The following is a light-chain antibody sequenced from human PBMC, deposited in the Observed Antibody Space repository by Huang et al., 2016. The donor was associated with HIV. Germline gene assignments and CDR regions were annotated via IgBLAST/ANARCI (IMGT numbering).Light chain of an antibody. Sequence: DIQMTQFPFSLSASVGDRVTIPCRASQNIDNYLNWYQQKPGKAPKLLIYSASNLQSGVTSRFSGSASGAYFALTINSLQPDDFATYYCQQAYTTPIYTFGPGTNLDIK. CDR3: QQAYTTPIYT. V-gene: IGKV1-39*01. J-gene: IGKJ2*01. CDR1: QNIDNY. CDR2: SAS.